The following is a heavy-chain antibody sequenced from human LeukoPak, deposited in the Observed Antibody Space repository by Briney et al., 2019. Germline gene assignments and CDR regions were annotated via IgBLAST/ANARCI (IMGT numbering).Heavy chain of an antibody. Sequence: LSLTCTVSGGSISSGDYYWSGIRQPPGKGLEWVSYISSSGSTIYYADSVKGRFTISRDNAKNSLYLQMNSLRAEDMALYYCAKDIGSSWPDAFDIWGQGTMVTVSS. V-gene: IGHV3-11*01. D-gene: IGHD6-13*01. CDR2: ISSSGSTI. J-gene: IGHJ3*02. CDR3: AKDIGSSWPDAFDI. CDR1: GGSISSGDYY.